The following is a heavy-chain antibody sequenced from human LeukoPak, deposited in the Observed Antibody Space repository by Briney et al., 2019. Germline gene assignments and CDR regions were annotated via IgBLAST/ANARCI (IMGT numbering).Heavy chain of an antibody. D-gene: IGHD2-15*01. CDR3: AKDTGPDCSGGSCYSLRFYYYGMDV. V-gene: IGHV3-43*02. CDR2: ISGDGGST. Sequence: GGSLRLSCAASGLTFDDYAMHWVRQAPGKGLEWVCLISGDGGSTYYADSVKGRFIISRDNSKNSLYLQMNSLRTEDTALYYCAKDTGPDCSGGSCYSLRFYYYGMDVWGQGTTVTVSS. CDR1: GLTFDDYA. J-gene: IGHJ6*02.